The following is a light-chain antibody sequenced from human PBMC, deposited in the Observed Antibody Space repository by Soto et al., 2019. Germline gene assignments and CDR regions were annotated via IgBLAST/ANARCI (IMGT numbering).Light chain of an antibody. V-gene: IGKV1-12*02. J-gene: IGKJ3*01. Sequence: DIQMTQSPSSVSASVGDRVTITCRASQGISTWLAWYQQTPGKAPKLLIYAASSLQSGVPSRCSGSGSWADFNLTIGSLQAEDFATYYCQQGHSLPFTFGPGTKVYIE. CDR1: QGISTW. CDR3: QQGHSLPFT. CDR2: AAS.